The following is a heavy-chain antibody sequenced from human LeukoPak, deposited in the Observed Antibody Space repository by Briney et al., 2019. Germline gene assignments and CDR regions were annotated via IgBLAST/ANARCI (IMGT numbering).Heavy chain of an antibody. CDR3: AKSVKHYDILTGYTDYYYYYGMDV. D-gene: IGHD3-9*01. V-gene: IGHV3-9*01. Sequence: GGSLRLSCAASGFTFDDYAMHWVRQAPGKGLEWVSGISWNSGSIGYADSVKGRFTISRDNAKNSLYLQMNSLRTEDTALYYCAKSVKHYDILTGYTDYYYYYGMDVWGQGTTVTVSS. J-gene: IGHJ6*02. CDR1: GFTFDDYA. CDR2: ISWNSGSI.